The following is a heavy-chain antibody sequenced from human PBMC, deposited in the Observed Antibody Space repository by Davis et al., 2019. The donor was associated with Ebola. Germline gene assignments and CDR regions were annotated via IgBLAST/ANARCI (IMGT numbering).Heavy chain of an antibody. CDR1: GFTFSSYA. Sequence: PGGSLRLSCAASGFTFSSYAMSWVRQAPGKGLEWVSAISGSGGSTYYADSVKGRFTISRDNSKNTLYLQMNSLRAEDTAVYYCARVTSMILAFDIWGQGTMVTVSS. V-gene: IGHV3-23*01. J-gene: IGHJ3*02. CDR3: ARVTSMILAFDI. CDR2: ISGSGGST. D-gene: IGHD3-16*01.